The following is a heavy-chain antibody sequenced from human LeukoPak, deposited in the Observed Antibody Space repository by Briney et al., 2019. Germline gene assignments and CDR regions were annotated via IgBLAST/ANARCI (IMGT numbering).Heavy chain of an antibody. V-gene: IGHV4-39*01. Sequence: SETLSLTCTVSGGSISRYINYSAWIRQSPGERLEWIGSISYSGITHYNRSLKSPVTISVDTPKNQFSLKLTSVTAADAAVYYWARQGRAPYFHYGGQGPLLTVSS. J-gene: IGHJ4*02. CDR3: ARQGRAPYFHY. CDR2: ISYSGIT. CDR1: GGSISRYINY.